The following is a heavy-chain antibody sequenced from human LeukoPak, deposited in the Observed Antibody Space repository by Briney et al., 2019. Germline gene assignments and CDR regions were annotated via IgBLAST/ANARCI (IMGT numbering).Heavy chain of an antibody. CDR1: GGSISSSSYY. Sequence: SETLSLTCTVSGGSISSSSYYWGWIRQPPGKGLEWIGSIYYSGSTYYDPSLKSRVTISVDTSKNQFSLKLSSVTAADTAVYYCARQNRAYSGSYYQDYWGQGTLVTVSS. D-gene: IGHD1-26*01. CDR3: ARQNRAYSGSYYQDY. CDR2: IYYSGST. J-gene: IGHJ4*02. V-gene: IGHV4-39*01.